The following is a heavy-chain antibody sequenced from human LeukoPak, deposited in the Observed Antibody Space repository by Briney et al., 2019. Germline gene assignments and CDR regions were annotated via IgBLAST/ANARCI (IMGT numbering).Heavy chain of an antibody. CDR3: ARHRHRAEYPYYFDY. V-gene: IGHV4-59*08. CDR1: GGSISSYY. CDR2: IYYSGST. Sequence: SETLSLTCTASGGSISSYYWSWIRQPPGKGLEWIGHIYYSGSTNYNPSLKSRVTISVDTSKNQFSLKLSSVTAADTAAYYCARHRHRAEYPYYFDYWGQGTLVTVSS. D-gene: IGHD6-6*01. J-gene: IGHJ4*02.